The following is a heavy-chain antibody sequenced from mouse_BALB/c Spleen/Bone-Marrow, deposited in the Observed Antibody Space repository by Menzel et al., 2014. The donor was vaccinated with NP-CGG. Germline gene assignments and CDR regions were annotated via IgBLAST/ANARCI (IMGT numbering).Heavy chain of an antibody. Sequence: DVQLQESGGGLVQPGGSLKLSCAASGFDFSRYWMSWVRQAPGKVLEWIGEINPDSSTLNYTPSLKDKFIISRDNAKNTLYLQMNKVRSEDTALYYCARPVYRYDPPAYWGQGTTLTVSS. CDR2: INPDSSTL. V-gene: IGHV4-1*02. CDR1: GFDFSRYW. CDR3: ARPVYRYDPPAY. D-gene: IGHD2-14*01. J-gene: IGHJ2*01.